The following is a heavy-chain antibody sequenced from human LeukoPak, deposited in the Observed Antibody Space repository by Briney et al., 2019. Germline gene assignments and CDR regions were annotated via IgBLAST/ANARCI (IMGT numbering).Heavy chain of an antibody. CDR2: ISSSGSTI. CDR3: ARGVTMVRGVLI. Sequence: GGSLRLSCAASGFTFSSYEMNWVRQAPGKGLEWGSYISSSGSTIYYADSVKGRFTISRDNAKNSLYLQMNSLRAEDTAVYYCARGVTMVRGVLIWGQGTLVTVSS. D-gene: IGHD3-10*01. CDR1: GFTFSSYE. J-gene: IGHJ4*02. V-gene: IGHV3-48*03.